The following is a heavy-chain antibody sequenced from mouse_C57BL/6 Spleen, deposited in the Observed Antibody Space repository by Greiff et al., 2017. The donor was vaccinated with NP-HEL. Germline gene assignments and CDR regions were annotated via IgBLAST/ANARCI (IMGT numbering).Heavy chain of an antibody. CDR1: GFSLTSYG. V-gene: IGHV2-2*01. CDR3: ARSIYYYGSSYAMDY. D-gene: IGHD1-1*01. Sequence: QVQLKESGPGLVQPSQSLSITCTVSGFSLTSYGVPWVRQSPGKGLEWLGVIWSGGSTDYNAAFISRLSISKDNSKSQVFFKMNSLQADDTAIYYCARSIYYYGSSYAMDYWGQGTSVTVSS. J-gene: IGHJ4*01. CDR2: IWSGGST.